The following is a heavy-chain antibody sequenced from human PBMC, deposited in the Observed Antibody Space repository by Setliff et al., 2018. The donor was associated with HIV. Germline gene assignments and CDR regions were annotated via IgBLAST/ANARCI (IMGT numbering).Heavy chain of an antibody. CDR3: ATYPRTYYSDSGSDLQDY. V-gene: IGHV1-46*01. CDR2: LNPSEGTT. Sequence: ASVKVSCKASGYTFTTYYIHWVRQAPGQGLEWMGILNPSEGTTSFAQKFQGRVTMTRDTSTSTVYMDLSSLRADDTAVYYCATYPRTYYSDSGSDLQDYWGQGTLVTVSS. J-gene: IGHJ4*02. CDR1: GYTFTTYY. D-gene: IGHD3-10*01.